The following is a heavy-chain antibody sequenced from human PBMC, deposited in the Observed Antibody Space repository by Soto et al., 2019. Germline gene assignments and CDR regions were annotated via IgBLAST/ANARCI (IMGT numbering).Heavy chain of an antibody. Sequence: PGGSLRLSCAASGFTFSSYGMHWVRQAPGKGPEWVAVISYDGSNKYYADSVKGRFTISRDNSKNTLYLQMNSLRAEDTAVYYCAKDVQYCSGGSCYDAFDIWGQGTMVTVSS. CDR1: GFTFSSYG. D-gene: IGHD2-15*01. V-gene: IGHV3-30*18. CDR3: AKDVQYCSGGSCYDAFDI. CDR2: ISYDGSNK. J-gene: IGHJ3*02.